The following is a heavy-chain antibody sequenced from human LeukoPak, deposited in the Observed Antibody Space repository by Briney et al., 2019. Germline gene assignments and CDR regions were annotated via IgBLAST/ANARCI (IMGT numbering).Heavy chain of an antibody. CDR1: GYTFTSYG. J-gene: IGHJ3*02. V-gene: IGHV1-18*01. CDR2: ISAYNGNT. D-gene: IGHD6-19*01. Sequence: GASVKVSCKASGYTFTSYGISWVRQAPGQGLEWMGWISAYNGNTNYAQKLQGRVTMTTDTSTSTAYMELRSLRSDDTAVYYCAKEGDSSGWYGAFDIWGQGTMVTVSS. CDR3: AKEGDSSGWYGAFDI.